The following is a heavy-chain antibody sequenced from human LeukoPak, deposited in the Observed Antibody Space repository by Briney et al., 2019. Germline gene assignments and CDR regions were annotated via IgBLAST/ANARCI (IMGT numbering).Heavy chain of an antibody. D-gene: IGHD3-22*01. CDR3: ARGAYYDSSGWFDY. CDR2: IIPIFGTA. CDR1: GYTFTSYG. J-gene: IGHJ4*02. V-gene: IGHV1-69*13. Sequence: ASVKVSCKASGYTFTSYGISWVRQAPGQGLEWMGGIIPIFGTANYAQKFQGRVTIIADESTSTAYMELSSLRSEDTAVYYCARGAYYDSSGWFDYWGQGTLVTVSS.